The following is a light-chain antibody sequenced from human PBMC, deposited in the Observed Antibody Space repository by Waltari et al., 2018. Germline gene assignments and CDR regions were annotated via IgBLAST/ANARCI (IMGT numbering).Light chain of an antibody. V-gene: IGKV2-28*01. CDR1: QSLLHSNGYHY. CDR3: MQPLQTPYT. CDR2: LTS. Sequence: DIVMTQSPLSLRVTPGEPASISCRSSQSLLHSNGYHYVDWYLQKAGQSPQILIYLTSDWASGVPDRFSGSGSGTEMTLKISRVEADDVGIYYCMQPLQTPYTFGQGTKLEIK. J-gene: IGKJ2*01.